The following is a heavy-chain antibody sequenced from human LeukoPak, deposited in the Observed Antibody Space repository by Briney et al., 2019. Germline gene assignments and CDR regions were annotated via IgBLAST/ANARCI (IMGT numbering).Heavy chain of an antibody. CDR3: ARGYYYDSSGYYYDY. D-gene: IGHD3-22*01. CDR2: IWYDGSNK. V-gene: IGHV3-33*01. J-gene: IGHJ4*02. CDR1: GLTFSSYG. Sequence: GGSLRLSCAASGLTFSSYGMHWVRQAPGKGLEWVAVIWYDGSNKYYADSVKGRFTISRDNSKNTLYLQMNSLRAEDTAVYYCARGYYYDSSGYYYDYWGQGTLVTVSS.